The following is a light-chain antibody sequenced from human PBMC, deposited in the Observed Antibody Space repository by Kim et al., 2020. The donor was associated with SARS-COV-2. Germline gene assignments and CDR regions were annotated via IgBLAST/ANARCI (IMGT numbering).Light chain of an antibody. J-gene: IGKJ2*01. CDR1: QDINNY. CDR3: KQYNNLPYT. V-gene: IGKV1-33*01. CDR2: DTS. Sequence: DIQMTQSPSSLSVSVGDRVTITCQASQDINNYLNWYQQKPGKAPKLLIYDTSTLQTGVPLRFSGGGSGTDFTFTISSLQPEDIATYLCKQYNNLPYTFGQGTKLEIK.